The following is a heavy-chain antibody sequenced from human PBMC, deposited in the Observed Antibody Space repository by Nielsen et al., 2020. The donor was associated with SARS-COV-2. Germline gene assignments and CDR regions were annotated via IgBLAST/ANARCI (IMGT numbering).Heavy chain of an antibody. CDR1: GYTFTSYG. J-gene: IGHJ3*02. V-gene: IGHV1-18*04. D-gene: IGHD3-22*01. Sequence: ASVKVSCKASGYTFTSYGISWVRQAPGQGLEWMGWISAYNGNTNYAQKLQGRVTMTTDKSTSTAYMELSSLRSEDTAVYYCARDRAYYYDSSGYYYQAFDIWGQGTMVTVSS. CDR2: ISAYNGNT. CDR3: ARDRAYYYDSSGYYYQAFDI.